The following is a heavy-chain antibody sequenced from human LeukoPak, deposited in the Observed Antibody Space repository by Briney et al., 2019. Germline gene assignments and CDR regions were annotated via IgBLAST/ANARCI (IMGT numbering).Heavy chain of an antibody. CDR3: AKDQKYSSSGFDP. CDR2: ISGSGGST. V-gene: IGHV3-23*01. Sequence: AGSLRLSCAASGCTFSSYAMSWVRQAPGKGLEWVSAISGSGGSTYYADSVKGRFTISRDNSKNTLYLQMNSLRAEDTAVYYCAKDQKYSSSGFDPWGQGTLVTVSS. J-gene: IGHJ5*02. D-gene: IGHD6-6*01. CDR1: GCTFSSYA.